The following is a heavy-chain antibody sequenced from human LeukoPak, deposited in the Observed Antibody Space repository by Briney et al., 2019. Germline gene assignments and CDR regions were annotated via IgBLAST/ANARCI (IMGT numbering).Heavy chain of an antibody. CDR1: GFTFRTFG. Sequence: GGSLRLSCAASGFTFRTFGMHWVRQAPGKGLEWVAFIRYDGADKFYADSVKGRFTISRDNSKNTAYLQMNSLRAEDTAVYYCAKPTYYDILTGYQRTSYFDYWGQGTLVTVSS. CDR2: IRYDGADK. J-gene: IGHJ4*02. V-gene: IGHV3-30*02. D-gene: IGHD3-9*01. CDR3: AKPTYYDILTGYQRTSYFDY.